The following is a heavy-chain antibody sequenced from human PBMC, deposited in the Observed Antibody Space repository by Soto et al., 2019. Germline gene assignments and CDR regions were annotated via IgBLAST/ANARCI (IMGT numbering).Heavy chain of an antibody. Sequence: QVQLVEAGGGVVQPGRSLRLSCAASGFTFSSYAMHWVRQAPGKGLEWVAVISYDGSNKYYADSVKGRFTISRDNSKNPLYLQMNSLRAEDTAVYYCARRSLVFPFLDYWGQGTLVTVSS. V-gene: IGHV3-30-3*01. D-gene: IGHD2-21*01. CDR2: ISYDGSNK. J-gene: IGHJ4*02. CDR1: GFTFSSYA. CDR3: ARRSLVFPFLDY.